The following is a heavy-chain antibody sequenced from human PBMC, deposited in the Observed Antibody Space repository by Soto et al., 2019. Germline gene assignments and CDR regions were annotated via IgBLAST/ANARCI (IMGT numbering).Heavy chain of an antibody. J-gene: IGHJ4*02. CDR1: GGSISRYY. CDR3: ATTARRAGNLAS. Sequence: SETLSLTCTISGGSISRYYWSWIRQPPGKGLEWIGYIYYSGGTNYNPSLKSRVTISIDTSKNQFSLKLSSVTAADTAVYYCATTARRAGNLASSGQGTLVTVSS. CDR2: IYYSGGT. D-gene: IGHD1-1*01. V-gene: IGHV4-59*01.